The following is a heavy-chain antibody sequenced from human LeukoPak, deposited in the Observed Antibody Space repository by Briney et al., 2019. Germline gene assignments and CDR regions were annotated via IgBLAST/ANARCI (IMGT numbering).Heavy chain of an antibody. J-gene: IGHJ5*02. D-gene: IGHD2-8*02. CDR3: ATTPKRADIGLAGYFSTWFDP. CDR2: FISMLGVA. Sequence: SVKVSCKASGGTFSTYDIAWMRQAPGQGLEWVGTFISMLGVANYAPKFQGRVTISADKSTTTGYMELNSLRSEDTALYYCATTPKRADIGLAGYFSTWFDPWGQGTLVTVSS. CDR1: GGTFSTYD. V-gene: IGHV1-69*04.